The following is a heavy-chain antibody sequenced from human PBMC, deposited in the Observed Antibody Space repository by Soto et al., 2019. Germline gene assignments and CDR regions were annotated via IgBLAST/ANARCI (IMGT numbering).Heavy chain of an antibody. CDR2: IDWDDDK. D-gene: IGHD6-13*01. CDR1: GFSLSTSGMC. V-gene: IGHV2-70*11. Sequence: SGPTLVNPTQTLTLTCTFSGFSLSTSGMCVSWIRQPPGKALEWLARIDWDDDKYYSTSLKTRLTISKDTSKNQVVLTMTNMDPVDTATYYCEREIAAAGNWWFDPWGQGTLVTVSS. CDR3: EREIAAAGNWWFDP. J-gene: IGHJ5*02.